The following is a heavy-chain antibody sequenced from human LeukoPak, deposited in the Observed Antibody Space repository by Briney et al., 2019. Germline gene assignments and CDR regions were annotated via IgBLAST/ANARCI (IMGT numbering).Heavy chain of an antibody. Sequence: SETLSLTCTVSGGSISSSSYYWGWIRQPPGKGLEWIGSIYYSGSTNYNPSLKSRVTISVDTSKNQFSLKLSSVTAADTAVYYCARHPAGNPAFRFDYWGQGTLVTISS. CDR3: ARHPAGNPAFRFDY. J-gene: IGHJ4*02. D-gene: IGHD4-23*01. CDR2: IYYSGST. CDR1: GGSISSSSYY. V-gene: IGHV4-39*01.